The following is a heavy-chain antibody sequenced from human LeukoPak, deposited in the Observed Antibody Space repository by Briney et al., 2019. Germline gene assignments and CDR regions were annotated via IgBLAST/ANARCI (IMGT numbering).Heavy chain of an antibody. Sequence: GGSLRLSCAASGFTFSSYGMHWVRQAPGKGLEWVAVISYDGSNKYYADSVKGRFTISRDNSKNTLYLQMNSLRAEDTAVYYCAKSQDGYNPRSPSLDYWGQGTLVTVSS. V-gene: IGHV3-30*18. CDR1: GFTFSSYG. CDR3: AKSQDGYNPRSPSLDY. D-gene: IGHD5-24*01. J-gene: IGHJ4*02. CDR2: ISYDGSNK.